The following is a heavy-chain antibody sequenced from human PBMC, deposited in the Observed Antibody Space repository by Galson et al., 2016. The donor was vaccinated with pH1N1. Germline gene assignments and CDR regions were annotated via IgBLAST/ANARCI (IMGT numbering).Heavy chain of an antibody. CDR1: GNRFTAYS. Sequence: SVKLSCKASGNRFTAYSFHWVRQAPGQGLEWMGIIEPGIGSTHFAERFQGRVIMTRDVSTSTVYMSMASRTADDTAMYYCVGIKGGVFDVWGQGTMVTVSS. V-gene: IGHV1-46*01. J-gene: IGHJ3*01. CDR3: VGIKGGVFDV. D-gene: IGHD1-14*01. CDR2: IEPGIGST.